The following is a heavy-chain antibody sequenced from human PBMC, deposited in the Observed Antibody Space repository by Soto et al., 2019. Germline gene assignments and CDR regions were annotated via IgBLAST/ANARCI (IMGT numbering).Heavy chain of an antibody. J-gene: IGHJ4*02. CDR2: IWYDGSNK. V-gene: IGHV3-33*01. Sequence: GGSLRLSCVASGFTFSNYGMHWVRQAPGKGLEWVAVIWYDGSNKYYADSVKGRFTISRGNSKTALSLQMDSLRAEDTAVYYCARGIDYGDYAIDYWGQGSQVTVSS. D-gene: IGHD4-17*01. CDR3: ARGIDYGDYAIDY. CDR1: GFTFSNYG.